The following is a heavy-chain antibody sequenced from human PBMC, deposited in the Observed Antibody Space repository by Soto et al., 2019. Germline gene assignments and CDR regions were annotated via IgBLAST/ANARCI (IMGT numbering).Heavy chain of an antibody. CDR1: GFTFSSYA. J-gene: IGHJ4*02. CDR2: ISYDGSNK. V-gene: IGHV3-30-3*01. CDR3: AGLDTAMVKTAGY. D-gene: IGHD5-18*01. Sequence: GGSLRLSCAASGFTFSSYAMHWVRQAPGKGLEWVAVISYDGSNKYYADSVKGRFTISRDNSKSSLYLQMNSLRVEDTALYYCAGLDTAMVKTAGYWGQGTPVTVSS.